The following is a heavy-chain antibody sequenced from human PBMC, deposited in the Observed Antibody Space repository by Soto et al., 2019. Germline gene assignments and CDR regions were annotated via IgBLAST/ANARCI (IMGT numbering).Heavy chain of an antibody. D-gene: IGHD3-10*01. V-gene: IGHV3-21*01. Sequence: GSLRLSCAASGFTFSSYSVNWVRQAPGKGLEWVSSISSSSSYIYYADSVKGRFTISRDNAKNSLYLQMNSLRAEDTAVYYCARVYKGGTSGVYPFDYCGQGTLVTVYS. CDR2: ISSSSSYI. CDR3: ARVYKGGTSGVYPFDY. J-gene: IGHJ4*02. CDR1: GFTFSSYS.